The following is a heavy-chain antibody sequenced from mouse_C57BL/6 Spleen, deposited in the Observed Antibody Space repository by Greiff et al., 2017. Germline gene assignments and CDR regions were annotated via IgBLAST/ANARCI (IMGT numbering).Heavy chain of an antibody. D-gene: IGHD3-2*02. V-gene: IGHV5-9*01. J-gene: IGHJ3*01. CDR2: ISGGGGNT. CDR1: GFTFSSYT. CDR3: ARHEAAQATRAAWFAY. Sequence: EVQRVESGGGLVKPGGSLKLSCAASGFTFSSYTMSWVRQTPEKRLEWVATISGGGGNTYYPDSVKGRFTISRDNAKNTLYLQLSSLRSEDTALYYCARHEAAQATRAAWFAYWGQGTLVTVSA.